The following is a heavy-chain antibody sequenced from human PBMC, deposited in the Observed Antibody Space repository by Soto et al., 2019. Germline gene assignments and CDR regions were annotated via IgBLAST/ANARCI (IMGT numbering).Heavy chain of an antibody. CDR1: GGTFSSYA. D-gene: IGHD3-16*01. V-gene: IGHV1-69*12. CDR3: ARDRFHGYNRLGGDNDAFDI. J-gene: IGHJ3*02. Sequence: QVQLVQSGAEVKKPGSSVKVSCKASGGTFSSYAISWVRQAPGQGLEWMGGIIPIFGTANYAQKFQGRVTITADESTSTADMELSSLRSEDTAVYYCARDRFHGYNRLGGDNDAFDIWGQGTMVTVSS. CDR2: IIPIFGTA.